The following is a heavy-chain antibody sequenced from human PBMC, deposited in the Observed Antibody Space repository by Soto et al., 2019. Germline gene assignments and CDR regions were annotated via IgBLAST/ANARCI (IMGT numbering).Heavy chain of an antibody. D-gene: IGHD2-21*02. V-gene: IGHV4-34*01. Sequence: ETLSLTCAGYGGSFSGYYWSWIRQPPGKGLEWIGEINHSGSTNYNPSLKSRVTISVDTSKNQFSLKLSSVTAADTAVYYCARVEGLLSKWFDPWGQGTLVTVSS. CDR3: ARVEGLLSKWFDP. J-gene: IGHJ5*02. CDR2: INHSGST. CDR1: GGSFSGYY.